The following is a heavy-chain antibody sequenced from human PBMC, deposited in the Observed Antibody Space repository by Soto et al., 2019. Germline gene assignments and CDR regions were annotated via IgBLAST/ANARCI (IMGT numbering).Heavy chain of an antibody. CDR1: GYSFTSYW. CDR3: AREYSSSSSLYYYYGMDV. J-gene: IGHJ6*02. D-gene: IGHD6-6*01. Sequence: PGESLKISCKGSGYSFTSYWIGWVRQMPGKGLEWMGIIYPGDSDTRYSPSFQGQVTISADKSISTAYLQWSSLKASDTAMFYCAREYSSSSSLYYYYGMDVWGQGTTVTVSS. V-gene: IGHV5-51*01. CDR2: IYPGDSDT.